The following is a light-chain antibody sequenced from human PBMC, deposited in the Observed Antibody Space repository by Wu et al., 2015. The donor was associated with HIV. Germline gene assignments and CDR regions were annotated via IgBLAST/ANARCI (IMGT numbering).Light chain of an antibody. J-gene: IGKJ1*01. Sequence: DIQMTQSPSSLSAYVGDRVTITCRASQSISTYLNWYQQKPGKAPKLLIYAASSLQSGVPSRFSGSGSGTDFTLTISSLQPEDFATYYCQQSYSTPLVFGQGTKVEIK. CDR1: QSISTY. V-gene: IGKV1-39*01. CDR2: AAS. CDR3: QQSYSTPLV.